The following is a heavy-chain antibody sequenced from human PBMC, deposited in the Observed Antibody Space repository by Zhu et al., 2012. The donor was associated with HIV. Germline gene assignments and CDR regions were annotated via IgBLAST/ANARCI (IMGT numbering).Heavy chain of an antibody. V-gene: IGHV4-38-2*01. J-gene: IGHJ4*02. CDR2: IYHSETT. Sequence: QVQLQESGPGLVKPSETLSLTCAVSGSSIISTYYWGWIRQPPGKGLEWIGSIYHSETTYYNPSLKSRVTISIDTANNQFSLKLSSVTAADTAVYYSARHSWTATDYFDYWGQGTLVTVSS. CDR1: GSSIISTYY. CDR3: ARHSWTATDYFDY. D-gene: IGHD3-3*02.